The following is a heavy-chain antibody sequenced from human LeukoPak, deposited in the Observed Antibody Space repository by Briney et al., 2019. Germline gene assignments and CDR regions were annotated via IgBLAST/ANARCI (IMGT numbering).Heavy chain of an antibody. D-gene: IGHD2-15*01. J-gene: IGHJ4*02. Sequence: EASVKVSCKASGYTFTFYYIYWVRQAPGQGLEWMGMIKPSGGSTRYAQKFQGRVTMTRDMSTSTVYMELSSLRSEDTAVYFCAREGYCSGGTCYSFDYWGQGTLVTVSS. V-gene: IGHV1-46*01. CDR3: AREGYCSGGTCYSFDY. CDR2: IKPSGGST. CDR1: GYTFTFYY.